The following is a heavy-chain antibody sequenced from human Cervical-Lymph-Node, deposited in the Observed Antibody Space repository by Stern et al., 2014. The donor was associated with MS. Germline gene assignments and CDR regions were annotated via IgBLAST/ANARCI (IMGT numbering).Heavy chain of an antibody. J-gene: IGHJ6*02. D-gene: IGHD4-11*01. Sequence: QVQLQESGPGLVKPSETLSLTCTVSGGSVSSYYWGWIRQPPGEGLEWIGYSDFSGSPNYSPSLKSRVTIYVDTSKNQFSLRLSSVTAADTAVYYCARAPYDFTKWYGMDVWGQGTTVTVS. V-gene: IGHV4-59*02. CDR3: ARAPYDFTKWYGMDV. CDR1: GGSVSSYY. CDR2: SDFSGSP.